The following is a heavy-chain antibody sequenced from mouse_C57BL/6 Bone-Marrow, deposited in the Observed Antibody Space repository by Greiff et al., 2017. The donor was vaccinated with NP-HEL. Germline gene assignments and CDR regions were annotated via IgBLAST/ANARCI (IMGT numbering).Heavy chain of an antibody. Sequence: QVQLQQPGAELVKPGASVKLSCKASGYTFTSYWMQWVKQRPGQGLEWIGEIDPSDSYTTSNQTFNGKATLTVATYSSTTYMQLSSLTSEDAAVYYCERWVLWLDYWGQGTTLTVSS. J-gene: IGHJ2*01. CDR1: GYTFTSYW. V-gene: IGHV1-50*01. D-gene: IGHD1-1*02. CDR2: IDPSDSYT. CDR3: ERWVLWLDY.